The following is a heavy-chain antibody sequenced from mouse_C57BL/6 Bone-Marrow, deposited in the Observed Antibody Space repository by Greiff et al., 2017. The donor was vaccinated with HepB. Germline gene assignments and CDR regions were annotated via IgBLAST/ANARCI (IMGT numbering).Heavy chain of an antibody. CDR2: INPGSGGT. CDR1: GYAFTNYL. D-gene: IGHD1-1*01. J-gene: IGHJ4*01. V-gene: IGHV1-54*01. Sequence: QVQLKQSGAELVRPGTSVKVSCKASGYAFTNYLIEWVKQRPGQGLEWIGVINPGSGGTNYNEKFKGKATLTADKSSSTAYMQLSSLTSEDSAVYFCARFVITTVVADAMDYWGQGTSVTVSS. CDR3: ARFVITTVVADAMDY.